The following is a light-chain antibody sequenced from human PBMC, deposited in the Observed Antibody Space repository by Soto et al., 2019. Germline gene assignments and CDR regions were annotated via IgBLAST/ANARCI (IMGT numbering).Light chain of an antibody. J-gene: IGLJ2*01. CDR1: SSNIGAGYD. Sequence: QSVLTQPPSVSGAPGQRVTISCTGSSSNIGAGYDVHWYQQLPGTAPKLLIHGNSNRPSGVPDRFSGSKPGTSASLAITGLQAEDEADYYCQSYDSSLSGHVVFGGGTKLTVL. CDR2: GNS. CDR3: QSYDSSLSGHVV. V-gene: IGLV1-40*01.